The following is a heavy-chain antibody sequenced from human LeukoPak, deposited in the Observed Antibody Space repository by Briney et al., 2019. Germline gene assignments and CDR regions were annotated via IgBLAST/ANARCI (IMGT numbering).Heavy chain of an antibody. V-gene: IGHV4-34*01. Sequence: SETLSLTCAVYGGSFSGYYWSWIRQPPGKGLEWIGEINHSGSTNYNSSLKSRVTISVDTSKNQFSLKLSSVTAADTAVYYCARGRGYSYGYYYYYGMDVWGQGTTVTVSS. CDR1: GGSFSGYY. CDR3: ARGRGYSYGYYYYYGMDV. J-gene: IGHJ6*02. D-gene: IGHD5-18*01. CDR2: INHSGST.